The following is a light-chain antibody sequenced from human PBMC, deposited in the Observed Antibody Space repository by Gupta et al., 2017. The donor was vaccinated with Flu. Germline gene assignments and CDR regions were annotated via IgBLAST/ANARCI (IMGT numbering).Light chain of an antibody. CDR3: QQYGNLPLT. CDR2: DAS. J-gene: IGKJ4*01. Sequence: DIQMTQSPSSLSASVFARVTITCQASHHISNYLNWYQQKPGKAPKILIYDASSLETGVPSRFSGSGSGTDFTFTITSLRPEDIATYYCQQYGNLPLTFGGGTKVEIK. CDR1: HHISNY. V-gene: IGKV1-33*01.